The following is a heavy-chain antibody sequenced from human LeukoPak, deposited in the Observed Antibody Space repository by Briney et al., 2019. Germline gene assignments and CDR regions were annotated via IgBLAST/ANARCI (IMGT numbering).Heavy chain of an antibody. CDR1: GFTFSNYG. CDR2: IWFDGSNK. CDR3: ARGGGDDAFDI. Sequence: GGSLRLSCAASGFTFSNYGMHWVRQAPGKGLEWVAVIWFDGSNKYYADSVKGRFAISRDNSKSTLYLQLNSLRAEDTAVYYCARGGGDDAFDIWGQGTMVTVSS. D-gene: IGHD3-10*01. J-gene: IGHJ3*02. V-gene: IGHV3-33*01.